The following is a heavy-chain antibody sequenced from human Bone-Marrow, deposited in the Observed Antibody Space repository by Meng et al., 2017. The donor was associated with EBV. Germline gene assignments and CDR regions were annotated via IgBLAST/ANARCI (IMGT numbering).Heavy chain of an antibody. CDR1: SYPIASYS. J-gene: IGHJ4*02. CDR3: ARVDDYGDYRGSKTLDY. CDR2: ISTYTGNT. V-gene: IGHV1-18*04. Sequence: VYLMQDGAEGKKPGPLMSASCKTVSYPIASYSIIWVRQAPGQGPEWMGWISTYTGNTDFAQRLQGRVSMTTDTSTDTAYMELRRLRSDDTAVYYCARVDDYGDYRGSKTLDYWGQGTLVTVSS. D-gene: IGHD4-17*01.